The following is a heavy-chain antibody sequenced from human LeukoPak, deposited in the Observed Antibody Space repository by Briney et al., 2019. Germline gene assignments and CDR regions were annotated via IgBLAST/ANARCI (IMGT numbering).Heavy chain of an antibody. CDR2: IIPIFGTA. J-gene: IGHJ5*02. CDR1: GATFTSYA. D-gene: IGHD2/OR15-2a*01. V-gene: IGHV1-69*13. CDR3: ARSEEYPGFWFDP. Sequence: AGKVSRTASGATFTSYAISWVRHAPAQGLEWMGGIIPIFGTANYAQKFQGRVTITADESTSTAYMELSSLRSEDTAVYYCARSEEYPGFWFDPWGEGTLVTVSS.